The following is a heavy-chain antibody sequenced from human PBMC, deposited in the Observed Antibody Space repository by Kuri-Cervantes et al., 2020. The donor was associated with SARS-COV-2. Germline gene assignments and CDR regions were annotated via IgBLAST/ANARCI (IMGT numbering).Heavy chain of an antibody. J-gene: IGHJ6*02. CDR2: IYHSGST. CDR1: GGSISSYY. CDR3: ARDRRDGYNYYYYYGMDV. Sequence: GSLRLSCTVSGGSISSYYWSWIRQPPGKGLEWIGSIYHSGSTYYNPSLKSRVTISVDTSKNQFSLKLSSVTAADTAVYYCARDRRDGYNYYYYYGMDVWGQGTTVTVSS. V-gene: IGHV4-39*07. D-gene: IGHD5-24*01.